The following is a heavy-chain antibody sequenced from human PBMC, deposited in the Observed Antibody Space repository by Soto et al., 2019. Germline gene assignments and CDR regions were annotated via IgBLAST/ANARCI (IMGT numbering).Heavy chain of an antibody. CDR3: ARDRTMAGYDFWSGYHSDYYYGMDV. CDR2: IIPILGIA. Sequence: ASVKVSCKASGGTFSSYAISWVRQAPGQGLEWMGRIIPILGIANYAQKFQGRVTITADKSTSTAYMELSSLRSEDTAVYYCARDRTMAGYDFWSGYHSDYYYGMDVWGQGTTVTVSS. D-gene: IGHD3-3*01. V-gene: IGHV1-69*04. CDR1: GGTFSSYA. J-gene: IGHJ6*02.